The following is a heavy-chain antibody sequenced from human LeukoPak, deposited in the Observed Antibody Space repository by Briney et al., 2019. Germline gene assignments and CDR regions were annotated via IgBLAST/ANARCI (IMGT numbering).Heavy chain of an antibody. J-gene: IGHJ6*02. Sequence: GGSLRLSCAASGFTFSSYSMNWVRQAPGKGLEWVSSISSSSSYIYYADSVKGRFIISRDNAKNSLYLQMNSLRAEDTAVYYCARDLTHYYGMDVWGQGTTVTVSS. V-gene: IGHV3-21*01. CDR2: ISSSSSYI. CDR3: ARDLTHYYGMDV. CDR1: GFTFSSYS.